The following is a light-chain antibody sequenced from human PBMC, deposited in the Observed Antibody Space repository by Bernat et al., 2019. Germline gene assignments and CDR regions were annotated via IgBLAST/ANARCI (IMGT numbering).Light chain of an antibody. Sequence: QSALTQPASVSGSPGQSITISCTGTSSDVGSYNLVSWYQQHPGKAPKLMIYDVSKRPSGVSNRFSGSKSGNTASLTISGLQAEDEADYYCCSYGSRRGIVFGTGNQVTVL. CDR2: DVS. CDR3: CSYGSRRGIV. J-gene: IGLJ1*01. V-gene: IGLV2-23*02. CDR1: SSDVGSYNL.